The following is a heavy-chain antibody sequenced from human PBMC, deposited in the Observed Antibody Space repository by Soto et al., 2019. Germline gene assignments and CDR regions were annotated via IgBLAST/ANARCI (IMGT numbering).Heavy chain of an antibody. J-gene: IGHJ4*02. V-gene: IGHV1-69*01. CDR1: GGTFSSYS. D-gene: IGHD1-26*01. CDR3: AGDGGRQSGGIDY. CDR2: IIPIFGTA. Sequence: QVQLVQSGAEVKKPGSSVKVSCKASGGTFSSYSINWVRQAPGQGLEWMGEIIPIFGTANYAQKFQGRVTITADEATSTAYKELSSLRSEDTAVYYCAGDGGRQSGGIDYWGQGTLVTVSS.